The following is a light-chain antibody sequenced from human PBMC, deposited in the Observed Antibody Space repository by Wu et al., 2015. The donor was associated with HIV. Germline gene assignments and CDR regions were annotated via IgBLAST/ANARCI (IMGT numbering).Light chain of an antibody. Sequence: EIVLTQSPGTLSLSPGERATLSCRASQSVSSSYLAWYQQKPGQAPRLLIYGASSRATGTPDRFSGSGSGTDFTLTISRLEPEDFAVYYCQQYGTTGKFGQGTKVEIK. J-gene: IGKJ1*01. CDR3: QQYGTTGK. V-gene: IGKV3-20*01. CDR1: QSVSSSY. CDR2: GAS.